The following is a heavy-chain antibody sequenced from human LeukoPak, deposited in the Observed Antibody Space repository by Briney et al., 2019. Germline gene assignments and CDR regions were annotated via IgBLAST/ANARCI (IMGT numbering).Heavy chain of an antibody. J-gene: IGHJ4*02. V-gene: IGHV1-69*01. CDR2: IIPIFATA. D-gene: IGHD1-26*01. CDR1: GGTFSSYA. Sequence: ASVKVSCKASGGTFSSYAISWVRQAPGQGLEWMGGIIPIFATANYAQKFQGRVTITADESTSTAYMELSSLRSEDTAVYYCARDMWVGATTFFGYWGQGTLVTDSS. CDR3: ARDMWVGATTFFGY.